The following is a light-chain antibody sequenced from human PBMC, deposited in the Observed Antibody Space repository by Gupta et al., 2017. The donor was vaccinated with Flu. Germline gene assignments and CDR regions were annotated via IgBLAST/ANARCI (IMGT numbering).Light chain of an antibody. Sequence: ELTHSGATLCQSGGARATLSCRASQSVSSNLAWYQQKPGQAPSLLFYGASTRATGIPARFSGSGSGTEFTLTISSLQSEDFAVYYCQQYNNWPPMYTFGQGTKLEIK. CDR3: QQYNNWPPMYT. CDR2: GAS. V-gene: IGKV3-15*01. J-gene: IGKJ2*01. CDR1: QSVSSN.